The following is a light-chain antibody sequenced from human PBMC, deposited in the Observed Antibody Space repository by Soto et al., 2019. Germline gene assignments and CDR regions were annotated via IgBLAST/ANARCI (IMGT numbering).Light chain of an antibody. V-gene: IGKV3-20*01. CDR1: QSVSSSY. J-gene: IGKJ1*01. CDR3: QQYSIWRT. Sequence: EIVLTQSPGTLSLSPGERATLSCRASQSVSSSYLAWYQQKPGQAPRLLIYGASSRATGIPDRFSGSGSGTDFTLTISSLQSDDFAVYYCQQYSIWRTFGQGTKVDIK. CDR2: GAS.